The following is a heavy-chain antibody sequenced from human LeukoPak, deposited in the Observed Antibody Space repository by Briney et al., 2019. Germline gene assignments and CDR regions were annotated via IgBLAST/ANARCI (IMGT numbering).Heavy chain of an antibody. CDR2: TYYRSKWYN. V-gene: IGHV6-1*01. D-gene: IGHD3-10*01. J-gene: IGHJ3*02. CDR3: AREDIDEDGSGKEAFDI. CDR1: GDSVSSDSAA. Sequence: SQTLSLTCAISGDSVSSDSAAWNWIRQSPSRGLEWLGRTYYRSKWYNDYAVSVKSRITINPDTSKNQFSLQLNSVTPEDTAVYYCAREDIDEDGSGKEAFDIWGQGTMVTVSS.